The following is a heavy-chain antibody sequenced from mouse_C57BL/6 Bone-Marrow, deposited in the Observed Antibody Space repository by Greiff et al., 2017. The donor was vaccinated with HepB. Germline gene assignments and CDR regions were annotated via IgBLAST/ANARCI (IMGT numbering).Heavy chain of an antibody. Sequence: VQLQQSGPELVKPGASVKIPCKASGYTFTDYNMDWVKQSRGKSLEWIGVINPDNGGTSYNQKFKGKATLTVDKSTSTAYMELRSLTSEDTAVYYCARITTVVAEWYFDVWGTGTTVTVSS. CDR1: GYTFTDYN. J-gene: IGHJ1*03. D-gene: IGHD1-1*01. V-gene: IGHV1-18*01. CDR2: INPDNGGT. CDR3: ARITTVVAEWYFDV.